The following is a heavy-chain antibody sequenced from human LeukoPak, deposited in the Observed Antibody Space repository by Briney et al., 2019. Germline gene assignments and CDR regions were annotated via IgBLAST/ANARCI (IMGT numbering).Heavy chain of an antibody. V-gene: IGHV3-30*18. CDR1: GFTFSSYG. CDR3: AKRLAVGATYYYYGMDV. CDR2: ISYDGSNK. Sequence: GGSLRLSCAASGFTFSSYGMHWVRQAPGKGLEWVAVISYDGSNKYYADSVKGRFTISRDNSKSTLYLQMNSLRAEDTAVYYCAKRLAVGATYYYYGMDVWGQGTTVTVSS. J-gene: IGHJ6*02. D-gene: IGHD1-26*01.